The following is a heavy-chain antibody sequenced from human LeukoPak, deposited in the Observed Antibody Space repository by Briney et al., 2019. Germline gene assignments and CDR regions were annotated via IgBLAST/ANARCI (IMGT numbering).Heavy chain of an antibody. CDR2: ISGSGATT. Sequence: GGSLRLSCAASGFTFSSYAMSWVRQVPGKGLEWVSGISGSGATTYYADSVKGRFTISRDNAKNTLYLQMNSLRAEDTAVYYCARRIAAAAAPYYFDYWGQGTLVTVSS. V-gene: IGHV3-23*01. CDR1: GFTFSSYA. D-gene: IGHD6-13*01. J-gene: IGHJ4*02. CDR3: ARRIAAAAAPYYFDY.